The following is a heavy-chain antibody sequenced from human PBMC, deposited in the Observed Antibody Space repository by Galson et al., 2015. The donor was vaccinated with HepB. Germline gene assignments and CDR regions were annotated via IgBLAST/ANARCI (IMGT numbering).Heavy chain of an antibody. CDR1: GFTFSRNA. D-gene: IGHD1-1*01. Sequence: SLRLSCVASGFTFSRNAMSWVRQAPGKGLEWVSSLTGSSDITNIADSAKGRFSISRDNSKNTLYLQMNSLRVEDTAFYYCARTTWRDKNWPIFDSWGQGTLVTVSS. CDR2: LTGSSDIT. J-gene: IGHJ4*02. CDR3: ARTTWRDKNWPIFDS. V-gene: IGHV3-23*01.